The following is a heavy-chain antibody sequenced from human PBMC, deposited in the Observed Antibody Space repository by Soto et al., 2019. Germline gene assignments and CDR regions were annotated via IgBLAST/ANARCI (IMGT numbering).Heavy chain of an antibody. Sequence: GGSLRLSCAASGFTFSSYGMHWVRQAPGKGLEWVAVISYDGSNKYYADSVKGRFTISRDNSKNTLYLQMNSLRAEDTAVYYCAKDQPRDVSGSTSRRDYYSYGMDVWGQGTTVTVSS. V-gene: IGHV3-30*18. CDR1: GFTFSSYG. CDR2: ISYDGSNK. D-gene: IGHD2-2*01. J-gene: IGHJ6*02. CDR3: AKDQPRDVSGSTSRRDYYSYGMDV.